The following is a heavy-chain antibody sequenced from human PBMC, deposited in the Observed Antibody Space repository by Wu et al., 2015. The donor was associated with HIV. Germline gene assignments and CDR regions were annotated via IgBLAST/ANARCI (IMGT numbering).Heavy chain of an antibody. CDR1: GYTFIDYY. Sequence: QVQLLQSGAEVKKPGASVMVSCKASGYTFIDYYIYWVRQAPGQGLEWMGWINPNRGGTKYAQKFQGRVTLTRDTAVTTAYLEVNSLRSDDTAVYYCARALRPVADALELDYWGQGTLVTVSS. CDR2: INPNRGGT. CDR3: ARALRPVADALELDY. D-gene: IGHD6-19*01. V-gene: IGHV1-2*02. J-gene: IGHJ4*02.